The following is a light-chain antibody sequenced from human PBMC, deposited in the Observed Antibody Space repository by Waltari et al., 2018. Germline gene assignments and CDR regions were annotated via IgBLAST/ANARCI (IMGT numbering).Light chain of an antibody. V-gene: IGKV3D-15*01. CDR3: QHYNRWPYA. CDR2: GAS. CDR1: QSVSRN. Sequence: EIEMTQSPATLSVSPGARVILSCRASQSVSRNLGWYQQKPGQPPKLLIYGASVRATGIPARFSGSGSGTEFTLTISSLQSEDFAVYYCQHYNRWPYAFGQGTKLEIK. J-gene: IGKJ2*01.